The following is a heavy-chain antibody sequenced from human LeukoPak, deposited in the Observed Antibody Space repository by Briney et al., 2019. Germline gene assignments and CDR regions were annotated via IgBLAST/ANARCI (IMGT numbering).Heavy chain of an antibody. J-gene: IGHJ4*02. D-gene: IGHD1-26*01. Sequence: SETLSLTCTVSGGSISSGGYYWSWIRQHPGKGLEWIGYIYYSGSTYYNSSLKSRVTISVDTSKNQFSLKLSSVTAADTAVYYCARDILGYFDYWGQGTLVTVSS. CDR1: GGSISSGGYY. CDR2: IYYSGST. V-gene: IGHV4-31*03. CDR3: ARDILGYFDY.